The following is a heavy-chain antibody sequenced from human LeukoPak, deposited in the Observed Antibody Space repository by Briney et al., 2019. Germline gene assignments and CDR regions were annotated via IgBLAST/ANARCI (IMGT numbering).Heavy chain of an antibody. J-gene: IGHJ4*02. D-gene: IGHD3-22*01. CDR2: ISSSSSYI. Sequence: GGSLRLSCAASGFTFGSYSMNWVRQAPGKGLEWVSSISSSSSYIYYADSVKGRFTISRDNAKNSLYLQMNSLRAEDTAVYYCASENYYDSSGYYYWGQGTLVTVSS. CDR1: GFTFGSYS. V-gene: IGHV3-21*01. CDR3: ASENYYDSSGYYY.